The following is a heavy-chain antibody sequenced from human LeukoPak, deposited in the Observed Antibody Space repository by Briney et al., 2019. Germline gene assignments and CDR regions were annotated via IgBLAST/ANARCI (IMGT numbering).Heavy chain of an antibody. CDR1: GGSISHYY. J-gene: IGHJ5*02. CDR2: IYYSGST. D-gene: IGHD3-22*01. Sequence: SETLSLTCTVSGGSISHYYWSWIRQPPGKGLEWIGYIYYSGSTNYNPSLKSRVTISVDTSKNQFSLKLSSVTAADTAVYYCARGYYDSSGYLISYNWFDPWGQGTLVTVSS. CDR3: ARGYYDSSGYLISYNWFDP. V-gene: IGHV4-59*01.